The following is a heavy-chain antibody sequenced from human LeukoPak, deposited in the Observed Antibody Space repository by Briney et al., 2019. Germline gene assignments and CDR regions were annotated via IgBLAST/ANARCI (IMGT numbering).Heavy chain of an antibody. V-gene: IGHV1-18*01. Sequence: GASVKVSCKASGYTFTSYGISWVRQAPGQGLEWMGWISAYNGNPNYAQKLQGRVTMTTDTSTSTAHMELRSLRSDDTAVYYCARDGYCSSTSCYGYYYYYYGMDVWGQGTTVTVSS. CDR3: ARDGYCSSTSCYGYYYYYYGMDV. J-gene: IGHJ6*02. CDR2: ISAYNGNP. D-gene: IGHD2-2*03. CDR1: GYTFTSYG.